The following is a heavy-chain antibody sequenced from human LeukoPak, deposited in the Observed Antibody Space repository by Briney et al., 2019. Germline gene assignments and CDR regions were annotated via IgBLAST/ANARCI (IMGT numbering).Heavy chain of an antibody. D-gene: IGHD3-9*01. CDR3: ARVRALTGYYADP. CDR2: LNPNSGGT. J-gene: IGHJ5*02. Sequence: GASVKVSCKASGYTFTGYYMHWVRQAPGQGLEWRGWLNPNSGGTNYAQKFQGRVTMTRDTSISTAYMGLSRLRSDDTAVYYCARVRALTGYYADPWGQGTLVTVSS. V-gene: IGHV1-2*02. CDR1: GYTFTGYY.